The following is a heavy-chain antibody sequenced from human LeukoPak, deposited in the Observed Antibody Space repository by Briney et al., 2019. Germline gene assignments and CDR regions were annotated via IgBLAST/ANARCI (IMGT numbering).Heavy chain of an antibody. CDR2: INHSGST. D-gene: IGHD4-23*01. CDR3: ARQGGNWGNYYMDV. Sequence: PSETLSLTCAVYGGSFSGYYWSWIRQPPGKGLEWIGEINHSGSTNYNPSLKSRVTISVDTSKNQFSLKLSSVTAADTAVYYCARQGGNWGNYYMDVWGKGTTVPVSS. V-gene: IGHV4-34*01. CDR1: GGSFSGYY. J-gene: IGHJ6*03.